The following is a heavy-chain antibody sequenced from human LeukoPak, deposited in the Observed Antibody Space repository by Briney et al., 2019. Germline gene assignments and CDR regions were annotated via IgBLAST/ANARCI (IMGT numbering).Heavy chain of an antibody. V-gene: IGHV4-59*01. CDR1: GGSISSYY. J-gene: IGHJ4*02. CDR2: IYYTGST. CDR3: ARMSFYGSGTYSPLDY. D-gene: IGHD3-10*01. Sequence: PETLSLTCTVSGGSISSYYWSWVRQPPGKRLELIGYIYYTGSTNYNPSLKSRVTMSVQTPKNQFSLKLSSVTEADTAVYFCARMSFYGSGTYSPLDYWGQGTLVTVSS.